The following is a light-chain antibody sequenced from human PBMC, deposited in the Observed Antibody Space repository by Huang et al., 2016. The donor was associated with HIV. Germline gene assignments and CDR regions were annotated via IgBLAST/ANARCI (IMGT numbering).Light chain of an antibody. Sequence: DIQMTQSPSSLSAFVGDTVTITCRASQVIGNSLAWYQQKPGRPPKLLIYVASTLQSGVPSRFSGSGSGTDFTLTITNLQTEDIATYDCQKYDSAPRTFGQGTRVEV. CDR2: VAS. V-gene: IGKV1-27*01. CDR1: QVIGNS. CDR3: QKYDSAPRT. J-gene: IGKJ1*01.